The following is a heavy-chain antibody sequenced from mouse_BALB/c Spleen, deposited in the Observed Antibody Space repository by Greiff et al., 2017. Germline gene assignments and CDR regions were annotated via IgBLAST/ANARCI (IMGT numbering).Heavy chain of an antibody. V-gene: IGHV7-3*02. D-gene: IGHD1-1*01. Sequence: EVKLQESGGGLVQPGGSLRLSCATSGFTFTDYYMSWVRQPPGKALEWLGFIRNKANGYTTEYSASVKGRFTISRDNSQSILYLQMNTLRAEDSATYYCARDTTVVFDYWGQGTTLTVSS. CDR2: IRNKANGYTT. J-gene: IGHJ2*01. CDR1: GFTFTDYY. CDR3: ARDTTVVFDY.